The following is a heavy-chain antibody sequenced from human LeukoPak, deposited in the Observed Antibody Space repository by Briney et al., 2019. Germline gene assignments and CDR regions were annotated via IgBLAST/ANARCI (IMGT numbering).Heavy chain of an antibody. J-gene: IGHJ6*03. CDR2: ISSSGSTI. D-gene: IGHD1-1*01. V-gene: IGHV3-11*04. Sequence: GGSLRLSCAASGFTFSDYYMSWIRQAPGKGLEWVSYISSSGSTIYYADSVKGRFTISRDNAKNSLYLQMNSLRAEDTAVYYCARRTTNYYYYYYMDVWGKGTTVTVSS. CDR1: GFTFSDYY. CDR3: ARRTTNYYYYYYMDV.